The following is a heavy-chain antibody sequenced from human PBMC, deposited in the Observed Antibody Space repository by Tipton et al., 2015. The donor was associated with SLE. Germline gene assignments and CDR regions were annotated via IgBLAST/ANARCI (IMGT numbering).Heavy chain of an antibody. V-gene: IGHV4-59*12. CDR1: GGSISSYY. D-gene: IGHD2/OR15-2a*01. CDR2: IYYSGST. Sequence: LRLSCTVSGGSISSYYWSWIRQPPGKGLEWIGYIYYSGSTYYNPSLKSRVTISVDTSKNQFSLKLSSVTAADTAVYYCARGEYSYYFDYWGQGTLVTVSS. CDR3: ARGEYSYYFDY. J-gene: IGHJ4*02.